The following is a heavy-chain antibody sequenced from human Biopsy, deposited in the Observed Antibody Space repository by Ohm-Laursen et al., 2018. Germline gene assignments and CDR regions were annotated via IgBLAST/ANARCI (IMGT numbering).Heavy chain of an antibody. CDR1: SYTFTDYN. V-gene: IGHV1-2*02. J-gene: IGHJ4*02. CDR3: ARDPLNGHKHFDY. Sequence: SSVKVSCKASSYTFTDYNIHWMRQAPGQGLEWLGYINCKTGATNYAQKFQGTVTMTRDTSISTAYLALGSLGSVDTAIYYCARDPLNGHKHFDYWGQGSLVTVSS. CDR2: INCKTGAT. D-gene: IGHD2-8*01.